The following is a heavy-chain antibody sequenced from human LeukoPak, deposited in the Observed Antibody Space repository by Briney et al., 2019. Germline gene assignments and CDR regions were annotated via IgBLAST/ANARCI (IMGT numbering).Heavy chain of an antibody. D-gene: IGHD6-13*01. Sequence: SETLSLTCTVSGGSISSYYWSWIRQPPGKGLEWIGNIHYSGSTNYNPSLKSRVTISVDTSKNQFSLKLSSVTAADTAVYYCARQRIAAAGSYYFDYWGQGTLVTVSS. CDR3: ARQRIAAAGSYYFDY. CDR2: IHYSGST. V-gene: IGHV4-59*08. CDR1: GGSISSYY. J-gene: IGHJ4*02.